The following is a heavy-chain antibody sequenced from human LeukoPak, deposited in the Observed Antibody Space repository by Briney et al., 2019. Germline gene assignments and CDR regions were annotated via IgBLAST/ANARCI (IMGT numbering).Heavy chain of an antibody. CDR3: ARAAYYCSSTSCPLPWFDP. D-gene: IGHD2-2*01. V-gene: IGHV4-59*01. Sequence: PSETLSLTCTVSGGSISSYYWSWIRQPPVKVLEWIGYIYYSGSTNYNPSLKSRVTISVDTSKNQFSLKLSSVTAADTAVYYCARAAYYCSSTSCPLPWFDPWGQGTLVTVSS. J-gene: IGHJ5*02. CDR2: IYYSGST. CDR1: GGSISSYY.